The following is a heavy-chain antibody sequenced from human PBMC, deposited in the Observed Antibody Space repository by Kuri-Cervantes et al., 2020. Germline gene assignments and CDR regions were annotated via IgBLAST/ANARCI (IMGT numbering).Heavy chain of an antibody. CDR3: AHRQLWFGTNYFDY. J-gene: IGHJ4*02. D-gene: IGHD3-10*01. CDR1: GFSLSTSGMC. Sequence: SGPTLVKPTQTLTLTCTFSGFSLSTSGMCVSWIRQPPGKALEWLALIDWDDDKYYSTSLKTRLTISKDTSKNQVVLTMTNMDPVDTATYYCAHRQLWFGTNYFDYWGQGTLVTVSS. V-gene: IGHV2-70*12. CDR2: IDWDDDK.